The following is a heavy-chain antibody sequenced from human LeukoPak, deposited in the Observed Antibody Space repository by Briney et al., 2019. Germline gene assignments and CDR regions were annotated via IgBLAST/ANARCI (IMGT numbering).Heavy chain of an antibody. CDR2: IYYSGST. J-gene: IGHJ5*02. Sequence: SETLSLTCTVSVGSISSSSYYWGWIRQPPGKGLEWIGSIYYSGSTYYNPSLKSRVTISVVTSKNQFSLKLSSVTAADTAVYYCVRHALMVVAATRETFNWFDPWGQGTLVTVSS. CDR3: VRHALMVVAATRETFNWFDP. CDR1: VGSISSSSYY. V-gene: IGHV4-39*01. D-gene: IGHD2-15*01.